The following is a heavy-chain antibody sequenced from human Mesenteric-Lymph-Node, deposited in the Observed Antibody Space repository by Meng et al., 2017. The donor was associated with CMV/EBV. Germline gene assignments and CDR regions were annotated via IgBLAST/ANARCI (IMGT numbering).Heavy chain of an antibody. Sequence: QVQLQQWGAGLLKPSETLSPTCAVYGGSFSAYYWSWIRQPPRQGLEWIGEINHNGSTNYNPSLKSRITISVDTSKNQFSLKLTFVTAADTAVYFCASLAPLNNTKDKIPSGYWGQGTLVTVSS. J-gene: IGHJ4*02. D-gene: IGHD1-14*01. CDR2: INHNGST. CDR3: ASLAPLNNTKDKIPSGY. CDR1: GGSFSAYY. V-gene: IGHV4-34*01.